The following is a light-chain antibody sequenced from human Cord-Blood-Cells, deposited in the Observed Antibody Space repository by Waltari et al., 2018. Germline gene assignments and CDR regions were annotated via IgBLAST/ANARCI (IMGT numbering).Light chain of an antibody. Sequence: QSVLTQPPSVSGAPGQRVTISCTGSSSNIGAGYDVHWYHPLPGTAPKLLTYGNSNRPSGVPDRFSGSKSGTSASLAITGLQAEDEADYYCQSYDSSLSGPVFGGGTKLTVL. J-gene: IGLJ2*01. CDR3: QSYDSSLSGPV. V-gene: IGLV1-40*01. CDR2: GNS. CDR1: SSNIGAGYD.